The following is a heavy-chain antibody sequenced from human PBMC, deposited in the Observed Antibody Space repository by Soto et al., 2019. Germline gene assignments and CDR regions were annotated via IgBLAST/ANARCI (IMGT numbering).Heavy chain of an antibody. CDR3: ARDLVRGSWDIVVVVAD. CDR2: ISSSGSTI. V-gene: IGHV3-11*01. CDR1: GFTFSDYY. D-gene: IGHD2-15*01. J-gene: IGHJ4*02. Sequence: QVQLVESGGGLVKPGGSLRLSCAASGFTFSDYYMSWIRQAPGKGLEWVSYISSSGSTIYYADSVKGRFTISRDNAKNSLYLQMNSLRAEGTALYYCARDLVRGSWDIVVVVADWGQGTLVTVSS.